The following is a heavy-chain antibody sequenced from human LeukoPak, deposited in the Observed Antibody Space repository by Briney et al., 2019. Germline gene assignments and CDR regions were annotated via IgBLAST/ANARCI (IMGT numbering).Heavy chain of an antibody. J-gene: IGHJ4*02. V-gene: IGHV3-23*01. CDR3: AKDRGDTAMVIAVAGPSDY. D-gene: IGHD5-18*01. Sequence: PGGSLRLSCAASGFTFSSYAMSWVRQAPGKGLEWVSAISGSGGSTYYADSVKGRFTISRDNSKNTLYLQMNSLRAEDTAVYYCAKDRGDTAMVIAVAGPSDYWGQGTLVTVSS. CDR1: GFTFSSYA. CDR2: ISGSGGST.